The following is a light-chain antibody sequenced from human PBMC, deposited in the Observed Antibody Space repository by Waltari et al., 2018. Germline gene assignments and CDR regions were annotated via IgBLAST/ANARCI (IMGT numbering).Light chain of an antibody. CDR2: RNK. Sequence: QSVLTQPPSASGTPGQRVTISCSGSSSNIGSNYVYWYQQLPGTAPKLLIYRNKQRPSGVPARFSGSKSGTSASLAISGLRSEDEADYYCAAWDDSLSGRVFGTGTKVTVL. J-gene: IGLJ1*01. CDR3: AAWDDSLSGRV. CDR1: SSNIGSNY. V-gene: IGLV1-47*01.